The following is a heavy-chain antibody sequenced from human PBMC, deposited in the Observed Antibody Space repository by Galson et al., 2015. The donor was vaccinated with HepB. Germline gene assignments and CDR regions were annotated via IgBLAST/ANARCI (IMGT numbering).Heavy chain of an antibody. D-gene: IGHD3-9*01. J-gene: IGHJ4*02. CDR3: AKHTYHDLSTGYARDH. V-gene: IGHV3-23*01. CDR1: GFSFSNFA. CDR2: ISGSGGNK. Sequence: SLRLSCAASGFSFSNFAMSWVRQAPGKGLEWVSVISGSGGNKKYADSVKGRFTISRDNSKNTLYLQMNSLRAEDTAVYYCAKHTYHDLSTGYARDHWGQGTRVTVSS.